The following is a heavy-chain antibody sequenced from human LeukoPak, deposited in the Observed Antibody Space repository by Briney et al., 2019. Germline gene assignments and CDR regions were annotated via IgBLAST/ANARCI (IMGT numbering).Heavy chain of an antibody. J-gene: IGHJ3*02. CDR2: IYYDGST. D-gene: IGHD4-17*01. Sequence: SETLSLTCTASGGSISSNIYYWGWIRQPPEKGLEWIGTIYYDGSTYYNPSLKSRVTMSVDTSKNQFSLKLSSVTAVDTAVYYCARKATTGPTKAAFDIWGQGTMVTVSS. CDR1: GGSISSNIYY. CDR3: ARKATTGPTKAAFDI. V-gene: IGHV4-39*07.